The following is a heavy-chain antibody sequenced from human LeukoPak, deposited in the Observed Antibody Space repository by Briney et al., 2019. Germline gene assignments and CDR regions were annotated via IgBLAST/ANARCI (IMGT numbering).Heavy chain of an antibody. Sequence: ASLKVSCKASGYTFTSYYMHWVRQAPGQGLEWMGIINPSGGSTSYAQKFQGRVTMTRDTSTSTVYMELSSLRSEDTAVYYCAKGAVAGPFDYWGQGTLVTVSS. CDR1: GYTFTSYY. CDR3: AKGAVAGPFDY. J-gene: IGHJ4*02. V-gene: IGHV1-46*01. CDR2: INPSGGST. D-gene: IGHD6-19*01.